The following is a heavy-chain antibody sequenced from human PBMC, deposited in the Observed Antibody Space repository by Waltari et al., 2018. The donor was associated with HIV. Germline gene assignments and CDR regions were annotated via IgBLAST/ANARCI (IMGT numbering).Heavy chain of an antibody. CDR1: GYSFIAYY. CDR2: INPHNAGT. D-gene: IGHD2-2*01. V-gene: IGHV1-2*06. Sequence: QVQLVQSGAEMKKPGASVKVSCKASGYSFIAYYIHWVRQAPGQGLEWMGRINPHNAGTNYPQKFQGRVTMTRDTSINTVYMELIRLRPDDTAVYYWARVALPAAIHYGMDAWGQGTTVTVSS. J-gene: IGHJ6*02. CDR3: ARVALPAAIHYGMDA.